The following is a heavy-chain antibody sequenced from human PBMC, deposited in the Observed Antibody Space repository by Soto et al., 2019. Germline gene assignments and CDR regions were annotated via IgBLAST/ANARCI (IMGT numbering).Heavy chain of an antibody. D-gene: IGHD4-17*01. J-gene: IGHJ4*02. CDR2: IIPIFGTA. CDR3: ARSRIPASNYGGNFDY. V-gene: IGHV1-69*01. Sequence: QVQLVQSGAEVKKPGSSVKVSCKASGGTFSSYAISWVRQAPGQGLEWMGGIIPIFGTANYAQKFQGRVTITADESTSTAYMELSSLRAEDTAVYYCARSRIPASNYGGNFDYWGQGTLVTVSS. CDR1: GGTFSSYA.